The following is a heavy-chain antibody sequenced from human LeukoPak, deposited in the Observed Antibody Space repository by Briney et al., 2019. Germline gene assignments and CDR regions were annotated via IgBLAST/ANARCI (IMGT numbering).Heavy chain of an antibody. V-gene: IGHV3-74*03. CDR2: ISDHGTTT. Sequence: GGSLRLSCAASGFTFSGYWMHWVRHAPGKGLVWVSRISDHGTTTMYADSVKGRFTISRDNAKNTLYLQLNTLRAEGTGVYYCGREFGMVRGVYMDVWGQGTTVIVSS. CDR1: GFTFSGYW. J-gene: IGHJ6*02. CDR3: GREFGMVRGVYMDV. D-gene: IGHD3-10*01.